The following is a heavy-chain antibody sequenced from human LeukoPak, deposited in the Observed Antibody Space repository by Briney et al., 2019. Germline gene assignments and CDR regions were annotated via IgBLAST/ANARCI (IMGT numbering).Heavy chain of an antibody. Sequence: SETLSLTCTVSGGSISSYYWSWIRQPPGKGLEWIGYIYYSGSTNYNPSLKSRVTISVDTSKNQFSPKLSSVTAADTAIYYCARDAKYYYGSRTFFFYEHWGQGTLLTVSS. CDR2: IYYSGST. D-gene: IGHD3-10*01. CDR3: ARDAKYYYGSRTFFFYEH. CDR1: GGSISSYY. J-gene: IGHJ4*02. V-gene: IGHV4-59*01.